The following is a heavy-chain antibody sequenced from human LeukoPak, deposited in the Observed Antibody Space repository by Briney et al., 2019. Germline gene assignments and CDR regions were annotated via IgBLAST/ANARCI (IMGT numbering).Heavy chain of an antibody. CDR3: ARGRYCSGGSCYFDY. D-gene: IGHD2-15*01. V-gene: IGHV4-34*01. Sequence: SETLSLTCAVYGGTFSGYYWSWIRQPPGKRLEWVGESNDSGGTNYNPSLKSRVTISADKSKNQVSLKLTSVTAADTAVYYCARGRYCSGGSCYFDYWGQGTLVTVSS. CDR2: SNDSGGT. CDR1: GGTFSGYY. J-gene: IGHJ4*02.